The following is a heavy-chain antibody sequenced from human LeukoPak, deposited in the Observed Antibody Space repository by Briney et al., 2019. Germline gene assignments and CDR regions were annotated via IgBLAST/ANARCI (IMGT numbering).Heavy chain of an antibody. CDR2: TYSGGYT. CDR1: GFSVSRNF. D-gene: IGHD3-16*01. V-gene: IGHV3-53*01. Sequence: QAGGSLRLSCAASGFSVSRNFMSWVRQAPGKGLEWVSRTYSGGYTYFADSVKGRFTISRDNSENTLYLQMNSLRVDDTAVYYCARERGENFYGGGDRHYYFMDVWGKGTTVTVSS. J-gene: IGHJ6*03. CDR3: ARERGENFYGGGDRHYYFMDV.